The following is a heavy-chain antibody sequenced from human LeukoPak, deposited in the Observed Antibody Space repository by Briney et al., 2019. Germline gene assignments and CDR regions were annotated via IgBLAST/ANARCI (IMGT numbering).Heavy chain of an antibody. CDR1: GYTFTSYG. CDR2: ISAYNGNT. CDR3: ARLRDVVSTNHPEDY. V-gene: IGHV1-18*01. D-gene: IGHD2-8*02. J-gene: IGHJ4*02. Sequence: GASVKVSCKASGYTFTSYGISWVRQAPGQGLEWMGWISAYNGNTNYAQKLQGRVTITADKSTSTAYMELSSLRSEDTAVYYCARLRDVVSTNHPEDYWGQGTLVTVSS.